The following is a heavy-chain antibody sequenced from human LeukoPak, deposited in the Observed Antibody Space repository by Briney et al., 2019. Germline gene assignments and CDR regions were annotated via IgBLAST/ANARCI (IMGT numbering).Heavy chain of an antibody. CDR3: AREEVRFDWLDIRDAFDI. CDR2: VSVSGGST. D-gene: IGHD3-9*01. V-gene: IGHV3-23*01. Sequence: GGSLRLSCAASGFTFSTYGMSWVRQAPGKGLEWVSAVSVSGGSTYYADSVKGRFTISRDNSKNTQYLQMNSLRAEDTAVYYCAREEVRFDWLDIRDAFDIWGQGTMVTVSS. CDR1: GFTFSTYG. J-gene: IGHJ3*02.